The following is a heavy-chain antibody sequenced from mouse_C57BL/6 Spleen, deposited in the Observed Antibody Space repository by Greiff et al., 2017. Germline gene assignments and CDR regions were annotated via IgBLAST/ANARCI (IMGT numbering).Heavy chain of an antibody. D-gene: IGHD4-1*01. V-gene: IGHV1-52*01. CDR1: GYTFTSYW. CDR2: IDPSDSET. Sequence: QVHVKQPGAELVRPGSSVKLSCKASGYTFTSYWMHWVKQRPIQGLEWIGNIDPSDSETHYNQKFKDKATLTVDKSSSTAYMQLSSLTSEDSAVYYCARRTGMYYFDYWGQGTTLTVSS. J-gene: IGHJ2*01. CDR3: ARRTGMYYFDY.